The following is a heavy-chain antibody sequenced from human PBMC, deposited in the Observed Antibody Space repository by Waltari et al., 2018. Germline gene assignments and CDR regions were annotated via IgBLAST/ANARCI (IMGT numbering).Heavy chain of an antibody. D-gene: IGHD3-9*01. Sequence: QLQLVQSGAEVKKPGSSVKVSCTASGGTFSSYAISWVRHAPGQGLEWMGGIIPIFGTANYAQKFQGRVTITADESTSTAYMELSSLRSEDTAVYYCARVYYDILTGALRALDPWGQGTLVTVSS. V-gene: IGHV1-69*13. CDR3: ARVYYDILTGALRALDP. J-gene: IGHJ5*02. CDR2: IIPIFGTA. CDR1: GGTFSSYA.